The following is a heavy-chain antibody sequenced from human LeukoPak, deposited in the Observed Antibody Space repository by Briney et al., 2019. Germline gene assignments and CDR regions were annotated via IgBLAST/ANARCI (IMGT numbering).Heavy chain of an antibody. Sequence: PGGSLRLSCAASGFTFSSYSMNWVRQAPGKGLEWVSSISSSSYIYYADSVKGRFTISRDNAKNSLYLQMNSLRAEDTAVYYCARDRGLTTSDFDYWGQGTLVTVSS. V-gene: IGHV3-21*01. J-gene: IGHJ4*02. D-gene: IGHD3-10*01. CDR1: GFTFSSYS. CDR3: ARDRGLTTSDFDY. CDR2: ISSSSYI.